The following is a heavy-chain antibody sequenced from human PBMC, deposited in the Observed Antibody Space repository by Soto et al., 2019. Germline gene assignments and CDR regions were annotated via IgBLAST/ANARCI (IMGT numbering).Heavy chain of an antibody. CDR3: AKDFYYYDSSGYQYPSVSFDY. CDR2: ISGSGGST. J-gene: IGHJ4*02. Sequence: PGGSLRLSCAASGFPFSSYAMSWVRQAPGKGLEWVSAISGSGGSTYYADSVKGRFTISRDNSKNTLYLQMNSLRAEDTAVYYCAKDFYYYDSSGYQYPSVSFDYWGQGTLVTVSS. CDR1: GFPFSSYA. V-gene: IGHV3-23*01. D-gene: IGHD3-22*01.